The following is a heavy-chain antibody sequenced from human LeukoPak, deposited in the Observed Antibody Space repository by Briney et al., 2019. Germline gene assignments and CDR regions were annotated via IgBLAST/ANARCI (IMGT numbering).Heavy chain of an antibody. CDR1: GGSFSSYA. CDR2: IIPIFGIA. CDR3: ATRGGDSSGWFDP. J-gene: IGHJ5*02. D-gene: IGHD6-19*01. V-gene: IGHV1-69*04. Sequence: WASVKVSCKASGGSFSSYAISWVRQAPGQGLEWMGRIIPIFGIANYAQKFQGRVTITADKSTSTAYMELSSLRSEDTAVYYCATRGGDSSGWFDPWGQGTLVTVSS.